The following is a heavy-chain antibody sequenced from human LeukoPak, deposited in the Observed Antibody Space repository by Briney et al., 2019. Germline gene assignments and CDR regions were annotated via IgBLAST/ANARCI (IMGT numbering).Heavy chain of an antibody. CDR2: ISSSSTYI. D-gene: IGHD4-23*01. V-gene: IGHV3-21*01. Sequence: PGGSLRLSCAASGFTFSSYNMNRVRQAPGKGLEWVSSISSSSTYIYYADSVKGRFTISRDNAKNSLYLQMNSLRAGDTAVYYCASTSSKQTGVTWYYYYYMDVWGKGTTVTVSS. J-gene: IGHJ6*03. CDR3: ASTSSKQTGVTWYYYYYMDV. CDR1: GFTFSSYN.